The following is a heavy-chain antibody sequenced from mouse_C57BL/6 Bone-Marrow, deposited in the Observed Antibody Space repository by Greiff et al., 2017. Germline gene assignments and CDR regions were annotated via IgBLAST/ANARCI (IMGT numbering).Heavy chain of an antibody. V-gene: IGHV3-6*01. D-gene: IGHD1-1*01. CDR3: AREANYYGSPWFAY. Sequence: VQLQQSGPGLVKPSQSLSLTCSVTGYSITSGYYWNWIRQFPGNKLEWMGYISYDGSNNYNPSLKNRISITRDTSKNQFFLKLNSVTTEDTATYYCAREANYYGSPWFAYWGQGTLVTVSA. CDR2: ISYDGSN. J-gene: IGHJ3*01. CDR1: GYSITSGYY.